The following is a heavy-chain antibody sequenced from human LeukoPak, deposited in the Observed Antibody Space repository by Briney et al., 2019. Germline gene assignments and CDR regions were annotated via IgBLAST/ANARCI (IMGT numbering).Heavy chain of an antibody. J-gene: IGHJ4*02. CDR1: GGSISSSSYY. CDR3: ASRGYNYGFYPKFDDY. V-gene: IGHV4-39*07. Sequence: SETLSLTCTVSGGSISSSSYYWGWIRQPPGKGLEWIGSIYHSGSTYYNPSLKSRVTISVDTSKNQFSLKLSSVTAADTAVYYCASRGYNYGFYPKFDDYWGQGTLVTVSS. D-gene: IGHD5-18*01. CDR2: IYHSGST.